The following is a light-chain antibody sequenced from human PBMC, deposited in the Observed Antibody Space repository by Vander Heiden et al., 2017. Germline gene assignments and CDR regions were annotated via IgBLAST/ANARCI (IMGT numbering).Light chain of an antibody. CDR1: QSVSSN. Sequence: EIVMTQSPATLSVSPGERATLSCRASQSVSSNLAWYQQKPGQAPRLLIDGASTRATGIPARFSGSGSGREFTLTISSLQSEDFAVYYCQQYNNWPSWTFGQGTKVEIK. CDR3: QQYNNWPSWT. CDR2: GAS. V-gene: IGKV3-15*01. J-gene: IGKJ1*01.